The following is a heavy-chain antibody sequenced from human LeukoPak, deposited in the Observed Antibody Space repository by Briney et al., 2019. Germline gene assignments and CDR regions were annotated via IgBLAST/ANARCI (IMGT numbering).Heavy chain of an antibody. CDR2: IYYSGST. CDR1: GGSISSYY. V-gene: IGHV4-59*01. J-gene: IGHJ3*02. Sequence: PSETLSLTCTVSGGSISSYYWSWIRQPPGKGLGWIGYIYYSGSTNYNPSLKSRVTISVDTSKNQFSLKLSSVTAADTAVYYCARDWPMVRGGGAFDIWGQGTMVTVSS. D-gene: IGHD3-10*01. CDR3: ARDWPMVRGGGAFDI.